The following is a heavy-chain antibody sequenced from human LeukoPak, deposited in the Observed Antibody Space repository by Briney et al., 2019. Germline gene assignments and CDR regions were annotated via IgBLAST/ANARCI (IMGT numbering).Heavy chain of an antibody. CDR1: GGSISNYY. J-gene: IGHJ4*02. Sequence: SETLSLTCTVSGGSISNYYWSWIRQPPGKGLEWIGYIYYSGSTTYNPSLKSRVTMSVDTSKNQFSLKLSSVTAADTAVYHCARWGDGYSPLDYWGQGTLVTVSS. V-gene: IGHV4-59*08. CDR2: IYYSGST. D-gene: IGHD5-24*01. CDR3: ARWGDGYSPLDY.